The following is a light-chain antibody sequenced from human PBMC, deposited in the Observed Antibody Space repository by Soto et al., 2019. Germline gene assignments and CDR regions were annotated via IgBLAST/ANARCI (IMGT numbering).Light chain of an antibody. Sequence: DIQMTQSPSSVSASVGVRVTITCRASQGISRWLAWYQQKPGKAPKLPIYAASSLQSGVPSRFSASGSETDFTRTISSLQPEDFSTYYCQQANSFPHTFGPGTKVDI. CDR1: QGISRW. CDR2: AAS. J-gene: IGKJ3*01. CDR3: QQANSFPHT. V-gene: IGKV1D-12*01.